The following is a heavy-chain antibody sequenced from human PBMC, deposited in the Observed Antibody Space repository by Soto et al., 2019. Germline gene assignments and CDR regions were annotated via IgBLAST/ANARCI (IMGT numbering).Heavy chain of an antibody. CDR3: ARVSGAKDAFDI. CDR2: IWYDGSNK. CDR1: GWTFSSYG. D-gene: IGHD1-26*01. Sequence: GGSLRLSCAASGWTFSSYGMHWVRQAPGKGLEWVAVIWYDGSNKYYADSVKGRFTISRDNSKNTLYLQMNSLRAEDTAVYYCARVSGAKDAFDIWGQGTMVTVSS. V-gene: IGHV3-33*01. J-gene: IGHJ3*02.